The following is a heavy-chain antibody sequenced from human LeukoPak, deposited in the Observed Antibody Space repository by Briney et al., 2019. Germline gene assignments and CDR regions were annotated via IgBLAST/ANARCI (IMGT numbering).Heavy chain of an antibody. CDR2: ISAYNGNA. J-gene: IGHJ4*02. V-gene: IGHV1-18*01. D-gene: IGHD6-13*01. CDR3: ASSGAIAAAQRGFDY. Sequence: ASVKVSCKASVYTFTSYGITWVRQAPGQALEWMGWISAYNGNANYAQKVQGRVSMTTKTSTSTAYMELGSLRSDDTAVYYCASSGAIAAAQRGFDYWGQGTLVTVSS. CDR1: VYTFTSYG.